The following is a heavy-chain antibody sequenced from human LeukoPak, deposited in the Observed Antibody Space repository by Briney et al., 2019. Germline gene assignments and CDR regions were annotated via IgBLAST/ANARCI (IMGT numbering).Heavy chain of an antibody. Sequence: GGFLRLSCSASGFNFTNYVMHWVRQAPGKGLEWVSSISTKSTFIYYTDSVKGRFTISRDNADNSVFLQMSSLRAEDTALYYCARGGGTYALGRYWGQGTLVTVSS. D-gene: IGHD1-26*01. CDR3: ARGGGTYALGRY. J-gene: IGHJ4*02. V-gene: IGHV3-21*01. CDR1: GFNFTNYV. CDR2: ISTKSTFI.